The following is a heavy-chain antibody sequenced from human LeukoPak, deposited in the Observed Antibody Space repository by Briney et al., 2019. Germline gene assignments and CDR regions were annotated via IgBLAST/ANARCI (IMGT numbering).Heavy chain of an antibody. V-gene: IGHV1-46*01. D-gene: IGHD6-6*01. CDR1: GYTFTSYY. CDR2: INPSGGST. J-gene: IGHJ4*02. CDR3: ATPERARPDYFDY. Sequence: ASVKVSCKASGYTFTSYYMHWVRQAPGQGLEWMGIINPSGGSTSYAQKFQGRVTMTRDTSISTAYMELSRLRSDDTAVYYCATPERARPDYFDYWGQGTLVTVSS.